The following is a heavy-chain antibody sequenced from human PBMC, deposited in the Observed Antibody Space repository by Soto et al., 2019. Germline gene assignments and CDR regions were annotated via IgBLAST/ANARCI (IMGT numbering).Heavy chain of an antibody. D-gene: IGHD3-22*01. V-gene: IGHV3-9*01. J-gene: IGHJ4*02. Sequence: EVQLVESGGDLVQPGKSLRLSCAASGFAFADFAMHWVRQAPGKGLEWISGISWNSAIIGYADSVKGRFTISRDNAKNSLYLQMTSLRAEDTALYYCAKDISYYESRGYLDYGGQGVVVTVSA. CDR3: AKDISYYESRGYLDY. CDR1: GFAFADFA. CDR2: ISWNSAII.